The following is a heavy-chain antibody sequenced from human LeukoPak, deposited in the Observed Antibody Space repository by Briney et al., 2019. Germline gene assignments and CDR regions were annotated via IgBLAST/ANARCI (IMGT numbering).Heavy chain of an antibody. CDR2: INPNSGGT. CDR1: GYTFTGYY. J-gene: IGHJ3*02. CDR3: AREVVTMIVVVHDAFDI. D-gene: IGHD3-22*01. Sequence: VASVKVSCKASGYTFTGYYMHWVRQAPGQGLEWMGWINPNSGGTNYAQKFQGRVTMTRDTSISTAYMELSRLRSDDTAVYYCAREVVTMIVVVHDAFDIWGQGTMVTVSS. V-gene: IGHV1-2*02.